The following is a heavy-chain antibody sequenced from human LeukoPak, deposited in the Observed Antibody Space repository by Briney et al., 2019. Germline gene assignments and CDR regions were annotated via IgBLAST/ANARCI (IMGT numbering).Heavy chain of an antibody. V-gene: IGHV4-59*01. CDR1: CDSMSSYY. J-gene: IGHJ5*02. CDR3: ARGRGGYCSGGICYPGKFDP. D-gene: IGHD2-15*01. Sequence: SETLSLTCTVSCDSMSSYYWSWIREPPGEGLEWGGYIYYSGSTNYNPSLKSRVTISEDMSKNPFSLKLSSVTAADTAVYYCARGRGGYCSGGICYPGKFDPWGQGTLVTVSS. CDR2: IYYSGST.